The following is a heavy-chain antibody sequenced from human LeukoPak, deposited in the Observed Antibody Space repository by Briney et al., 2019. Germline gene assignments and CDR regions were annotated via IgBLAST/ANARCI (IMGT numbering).Heavy chain of an antibody. V-gene: IGHV3-48*03. J-gene: IGHJ4*02. CDR2: ISSTGSTM. D-gene: IGHD3-10*01. Sequence: GGSLRLSCAASGFTFTGYEMNWVRQAPGKGLEWVSSISSTGSTMYYADSVKGRFTISRDNAKNSLYLQMNSLRAEDTAIYYCARAAYMVRGVIITPPFDYWGQGTLVTVSS. CDR3: ARAAYMVRGVIITPPFDY. CDR1: GFTFTGYE.